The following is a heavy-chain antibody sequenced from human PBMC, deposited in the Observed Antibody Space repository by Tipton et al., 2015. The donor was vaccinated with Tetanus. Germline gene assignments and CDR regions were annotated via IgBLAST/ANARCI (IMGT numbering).Heavy chain of an antibody. CDR3: ARSKLLWFGESLSGFDS. J-gene: IGHJ4*02. D-gene: IGHD3-10*01. CDR2: VYYTGST. V-gene: IGHV4-59*01. CDR1: GGSMSTYY. Sequence: GLVKPSETLSLTCTVSGGSMSTYYWSWIRQPPGKGLEWIGYVYYTGSTDYNLSLKSRVTISVDTSKSQFSLRLTSVTAADTAVYYCARSKLLWFGESLSGFDSWGQGTLVTVSA.